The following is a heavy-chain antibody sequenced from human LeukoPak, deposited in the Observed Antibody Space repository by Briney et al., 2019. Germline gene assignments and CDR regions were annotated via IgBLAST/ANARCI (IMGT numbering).Heavy chain of an antibody. Sequence: PSETLSLTCAVSGGSFSGYYWTWIRQPPGEGLEWIGEINHSGSANYNPSLKSRVTISVDTSKNQFSLKLSSVTAADTAVYYCARVPAYSNYVKSLANWFDPWGQGTLVTVSS. CDR1: GGSFSGYY. CDR3: ARVPAYSNYVKSLANWFDP. CDR2: INHSGSA. V-gene: IGHV4-34*01. D-gene: IGHD4-4*01. J-gene: IGHJ5*02.